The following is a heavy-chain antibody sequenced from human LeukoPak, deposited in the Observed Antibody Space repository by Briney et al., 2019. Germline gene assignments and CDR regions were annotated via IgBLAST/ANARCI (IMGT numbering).Heavy chain of an antibody. CDR1: GDSITSGIHY. CDR3: ARAEVTMVRGEDWFDP. D-gene: IGHD3-10*01. CDR2: IYTSGST. V-gene: IGHV4-61*02. Sequence: SQTLSLTCTVSGDSITSGIHYWNWFRQPAGKGLEWIGRIYTSGSTNYNPSLKSRVTISVDTSKNQFSLKLSSVTAADTAVYYCARAEVTMVRGEDWFDPWGQGTLVTVSS. J-gene: IGHJ5*02.